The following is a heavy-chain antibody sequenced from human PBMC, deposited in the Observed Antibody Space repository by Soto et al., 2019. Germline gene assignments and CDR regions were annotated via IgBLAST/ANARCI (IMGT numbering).Heavy chain of an antibody. CDR1: GYTFTSYG. D-gene: IGHD7-27*01. J-gene: IGHJ5*02. V-gene: IGHV1-18*01. Sequence: GASVKVSCKASGYTFTSYGISWVRQAPGQGLEWMGWISAYNGNTNYAQKLQGRVTMTTDTSTSTAYMELRSLRSDDPATYYCAQALTGAGTAFSAPWGKGPLVPVSS. CDR3: AQALTGAGTAFSAP. CDR2: ISAYNGNT.